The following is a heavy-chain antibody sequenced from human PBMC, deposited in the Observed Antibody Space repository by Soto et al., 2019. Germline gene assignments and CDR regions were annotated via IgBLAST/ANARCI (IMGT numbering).Heavy chain of an antibody. V-gene: IGHV1-2*02. J-gene: IGHJ6*02. CDR3: ASGYSGYDPSYYGMDV. CDR2: INPNSGGT. D-gene: IGHD5-12*01. Sequence: ASVKVSCKASGYTFTGYYMHWVRQAPGQGLEWMGWINPNSGGTNYAQKFQGRVTMTRDTSISTAYMELSRLRSDDTAVYYCASGYSGYDPSYYGMDVWGQGTTVTVCS. CDR1: GYTFTGYY.